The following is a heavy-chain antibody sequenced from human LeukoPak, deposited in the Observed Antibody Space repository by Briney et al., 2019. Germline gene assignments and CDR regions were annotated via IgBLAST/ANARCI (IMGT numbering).Heavy chain of an antibody. CDR2: ISAYNGNT. CDR1: GYTFTSYG. Sequence: ASVKVSCKASGYTFTSYGISWVRQAPGQGLEWMGWISAYNGNTNYAQKLQGRVTMTTDTSTSTAYMELRSLRSDDTPVYYCARRVENTMVRGVFFDYWGQGTLVTVSS. D-gene: IGHD3-10*01. CDR3: ARRVENTMVRGVFFDY. V-gene: IGHV1-18*01. J-gene: IGHJ4*02.